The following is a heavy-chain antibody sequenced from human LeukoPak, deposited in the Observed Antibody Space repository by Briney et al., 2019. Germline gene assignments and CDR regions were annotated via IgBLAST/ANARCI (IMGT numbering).Heavy chain of an antibody. V-gene: IGHV3-30*02. CDR3: AKGGGRYNWNDIPRSVFTEDYYYYMDV. J-gene: IGHJ6*03. Sequence: HPGGSLRLSCAASGFTFSSYGMHWVRQAPGKGLEWVAFIRYDGSNKYYADSVKGRFTISRDNSKNTLYLQMNSLRAEDTAVYYCAKGGGRYNWNDIPRSVFTEDYYYYMDVWGKGTTVTISS. CDR2: IRYDGSNK. CDR1: GFTFSSYG. D-gene: IGHD1-1*01.